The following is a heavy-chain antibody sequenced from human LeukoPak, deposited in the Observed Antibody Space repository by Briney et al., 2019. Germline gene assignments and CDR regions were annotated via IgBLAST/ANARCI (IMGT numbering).Heavy chain of an antibody. Sequence: GGSLRLSCAASGFTFSSYAMHWVRQAPGKGLEYVSAISSSGVSTYYANSVKGRFTISRDNSKNTLYLQMGSLRAEDMAVYYCARVFRGHTNGFDYWGQGTLVTVSS. CDR1: GFTFSSYA. CDR2: ISSSGVST. V-gene: IGHV3-64*01. CDR3: ARVFRGHTNGFDY. D-gene: IGHD2-8*01. J-gene: IGHJ4*02.